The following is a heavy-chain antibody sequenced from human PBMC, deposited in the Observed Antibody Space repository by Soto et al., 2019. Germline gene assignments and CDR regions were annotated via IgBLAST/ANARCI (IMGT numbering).Heavy chain of an antibody. CDR3: ARPGGYYYYGMDV. CDR1: GGSFSGYY. V-gene: IGHV4-34*01. J-gene: IGHJ6*02. Sequence: SETLSLTCAVYGGSFSGYYWSWIRHPPGKGLEWIGEINHSGSTNYNPSLKSRVTISVDTSKNQFSLKLSSVTAADTAVYYCARPGGYYYYGMDVWGQGTTVTVSS. CDR2: INHSGST.